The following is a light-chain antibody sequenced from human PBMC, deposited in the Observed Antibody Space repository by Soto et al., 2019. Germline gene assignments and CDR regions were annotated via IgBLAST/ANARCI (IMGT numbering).Light chain of an antibody. J-gene: IGKJ1*01. CDR3: QQYISSPLT. CDR2: GAS. CDR1: QSVSNNY. V-gene: IGKV3-20*01. Sequence: SVLTQSPVPLSLSTGERATLSCRASQSVSNNYLAWYQQKPGQAPRLVIYGASSRGTGIPDRFCASGSGTDFTLTISRLEPEDFAVYYCQQYISSPLTFGQGAKVDIK.